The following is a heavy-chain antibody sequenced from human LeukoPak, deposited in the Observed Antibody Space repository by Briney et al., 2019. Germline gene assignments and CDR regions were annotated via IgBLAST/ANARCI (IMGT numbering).Heavy chain of an antibody. Sequence: SETLSLTXAAYGGSFSGYYWSWIRQPPGKGLEWIGEINHSGSTNYNPSLKSRVTISVDTSKNQFSLKLSSVTAADTAVYYCARVSSWLLWSIDYWGQGTLVTVSS. V-gene: IGHV4-34*01. J-gene: IGHJ4*02. D-gene: IGHD3-10*01. CDR1: GGSFSGYY. CDR3: ARVSSWLLWSIDY. CDR2: INHSGST.